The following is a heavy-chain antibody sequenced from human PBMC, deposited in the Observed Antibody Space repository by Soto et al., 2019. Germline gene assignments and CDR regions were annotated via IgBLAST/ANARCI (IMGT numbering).Heavy chain of an antibody. CDR2: IDDSGNT. J-gene: IGHJ5*02. CDR3: AGHPYGESWFDP. D-gene: IGHD4-17*01. Sequence: QVQLQESGPGLVKPSQTLSLTCTVSGASISSGAYDWSWIRHHPGKGLEWIGHIDDSGNTYYNPSLKKRVIISADTSKNHFSLRLTFVSAADTAVYYCAGHPYGESWFDPWGQGTLVTVSS. CDR1: GASISSGAYD. V-gene: IGHV4-31*03.